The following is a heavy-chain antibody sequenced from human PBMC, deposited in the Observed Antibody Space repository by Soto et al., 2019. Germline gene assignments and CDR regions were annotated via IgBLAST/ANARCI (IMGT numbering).Heavy chain of an antibody. CDR3: ATALHGYNAFDY. CDR2: INAGTGKT. CDR1: GGTFSSYA. J-gene: IGHJ4*02. D-gene: IGHD5-12*01. V-gene: IGHV1-3*01. Sequence: TSVEVSCKASGGTFSSYAISWVRQAPGQGLEWMGWINAGTGKTKYSQTFQGRVTITRDASASTAYMELSSLRSEDTAVYYCATALHGYNAFDYWGQGTPVTVSS.